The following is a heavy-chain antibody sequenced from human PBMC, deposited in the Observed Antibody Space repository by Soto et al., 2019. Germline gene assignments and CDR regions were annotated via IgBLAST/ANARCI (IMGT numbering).Heavy chain of an antibody. D-gene: IGHD3-10*01. CDR2: ISGSGGST. CDR3: AKKMGWFGELLDADYYYYYMDV. V-gene: IGHV3-23*01. CDR1: GFTFSSYA. Sequence: GGSLRLSCAASGFTFSSYAMSWVRQAPGKGLEWVSAISGSGGSTYYADSVKGRFTISRDNSKNTLYLQMNSLRAEDTAVYYCAKKMGWFGELLDADYYYYYMDVWGKGTTVTVSS. J-gene: IGHJ6*03.